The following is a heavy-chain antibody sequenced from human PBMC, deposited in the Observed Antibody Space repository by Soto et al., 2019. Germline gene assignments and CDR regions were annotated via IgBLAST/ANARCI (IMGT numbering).Heavy chain of an antibody. CDR2: IYYSGST. CDR3: ARGGNYGDYDFHWFDP. D-gene: IGHD4-17*01. CDR1: GGSISSSSYY. Sequence: QLQLQESGPGLVKPSETLSLTCTVSGGSISSSSYYWGWIRQPPGKGLEWIGRIYYSGSTYYNPSLKCRVTISVDTSKNQFALKLSSVTAADTAVYYCARGGNYGDYDFHWFDPWGQGTLVTVSS. V-gene: IGHV4-39*01. J-gene: IGHJ5*02.